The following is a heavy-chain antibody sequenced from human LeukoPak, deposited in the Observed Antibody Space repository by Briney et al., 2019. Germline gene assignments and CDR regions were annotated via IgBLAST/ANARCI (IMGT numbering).Heavy chain of an antibody. D-gene: IGHD3/OR15-3a*01. CDR3: AKGRGLVSPDDH. CDR1: GITISSYA. J-gene: IGHJ4*02. Sequence: PGGSLRLSCAASGITISSYAMSWVRQAPGKGLEWVSGINPSGGTTYYADSVKGRFTISRDNSKNTLYLQMNSLKAEDTAVYYCAKGRGLVSPDDHWGQGTLVTVSS. V-gene: IGHV3-23*01. CDR2: INPSGGTT.